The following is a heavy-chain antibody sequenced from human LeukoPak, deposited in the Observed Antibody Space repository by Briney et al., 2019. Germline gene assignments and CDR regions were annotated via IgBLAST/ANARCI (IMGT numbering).Heavy chain of an antibody. CDR2: IKSKTDGGTT. D-gene: IGHD3-22*01. CDR3: STTYYYDSSEGY. J-gene: IGHJ4*02. CDR1: GFTFSNAW. V-gene: IGHV3-15*07. Sequence: GGSLRLSCAASGFTFSNAWMNWVRQAPGKGLEWVGRIKSKTDGGTTDYAAPVKGRVTISRDDSKNTLYLQMNSLKTEDTAVYYCSTTYYYDSSEGYWGQGTLVTVSS.